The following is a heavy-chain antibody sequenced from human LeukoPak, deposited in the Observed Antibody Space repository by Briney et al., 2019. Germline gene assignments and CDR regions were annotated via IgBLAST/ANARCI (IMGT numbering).Heavy chain of an antibody. D-gene: IGHD6-19*01. CDR1: GDSISNYH. CDR2: IHTSGST. CDR3: ARRHISSGWSFDY. Sequence: PSETLSLTCTVSGDSISNYHWSWIRQPAGKGLEWIGQIHTSGSTNYNPPLKSRVTVSIDTPENQLSLTIRSVTAADTAIYYCARRHISSGWSFDYWGQGTLVTVSS. V-gene: IGHV4-4*07. J-gene: IGHJ4*02.